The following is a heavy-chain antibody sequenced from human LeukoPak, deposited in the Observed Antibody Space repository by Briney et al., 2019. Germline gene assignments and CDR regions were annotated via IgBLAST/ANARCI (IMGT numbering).Heavy chain of an antibody. V-gene: IGHV3-43*02. D-gene: IGHD5-12*01. CDR3: ANHGSGYNFDY. CDR2: SRGDGGST. Sequence: GGPLTLCCAASGVTADEYARRCSRHANGKGVEWGLLSRGDGGSTYYADSLKGRFNIYRDNSKNSLYLQLNSLRAEDTAVYYWANHGSGYNFDYWGQGTLVTVSS. CDR1: GVTADEYA. J-gene: IGHJ4*02.